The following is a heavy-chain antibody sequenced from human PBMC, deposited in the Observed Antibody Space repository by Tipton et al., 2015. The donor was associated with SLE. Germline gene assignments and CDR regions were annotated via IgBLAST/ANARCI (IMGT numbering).Heavy chain of an antibody. Sequence: TLSLTCTVSGGSISSHYWSWIRQPPGKGLEWIGYIYYSGSTSSNPSLKSRVTISVDTSKRQFSLRLNSVSAADTAVYYCARGFVTTSRVWNGFDIWGQGTLVNVSS. CDR1: GGSISSHY. V-gene: IGHV4-59*11. CDR3: ARGFVTTSRVWNGFDI. CDR2: IYYSGST. D-gene: IGHD1-14*01. J-gene: IGHJ3*02.